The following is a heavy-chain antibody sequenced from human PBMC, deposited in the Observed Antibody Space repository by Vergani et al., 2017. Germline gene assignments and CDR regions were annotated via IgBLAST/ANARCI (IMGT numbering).Heavy chain of an antibody. D-gene: IGHD2/OR15-2a*01. CDR2: IRYDGSSE. J-gene: IGHJ6*02. CDR1: GFTLNTYG. CDR3: ANSVIAGNVGVAYFGMDV. Sequence: VLLVESGGGLVKPGGSLRLSCTLSGFTLNTYGIHWVRQAPGKGLEWVSFIRYDGSSEYYGDSVKGRFTISRDKSQNTVNLQMNSLRTEDTAVYFCANSVIAGNVGVAYFGMDVWGRGTTVTVSS. V-gene: IGHV3-30*02.